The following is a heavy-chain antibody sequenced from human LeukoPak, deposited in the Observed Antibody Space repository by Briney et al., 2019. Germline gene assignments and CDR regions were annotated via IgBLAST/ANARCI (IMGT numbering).Heavy chain of an antibody. CDR3: AKDVYDSSGYYYV. CDR2: IKQDGSEK. Sequence: PGGSLRLSCAASGFTFSSYWMSWVRQAPGKGLEWVANIKQDGSEKYYVDSVKGRFTISRDNAKNTLYLQMNSLRAEDTAVYYCAKDVYDSSGYYYVWGQGTLVTVSS. J-gene: IGHJ4*02. D-gene: IGHD3-22*01. CDR1: GFTFSSYW. V-gene: IGHV3-7*03.